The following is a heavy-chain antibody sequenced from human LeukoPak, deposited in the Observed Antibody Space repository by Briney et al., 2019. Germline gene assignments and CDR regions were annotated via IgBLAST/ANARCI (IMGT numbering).Heavy chain of an antibody. J-gene: IGHJ4*02. CDR2: IYYSGST. D-gene: IGHD3-9*01. CDR1: GGSISSSSYY. Sequence: SETLSLTCTVSGGSISSSSYYWGRIRQPPGKGLEWIGSIYYSGSTYYNPSLKSRVTISVDTSKNQFSLKLSSVTAADTAVYYCARPCFTYYDILTGYYIRGLYYFDYWGQGTLVTVSS. V-gene: IGHV4-39*01. CDR3: ARPCFTYYDILTGYYIRGLYYFDY.